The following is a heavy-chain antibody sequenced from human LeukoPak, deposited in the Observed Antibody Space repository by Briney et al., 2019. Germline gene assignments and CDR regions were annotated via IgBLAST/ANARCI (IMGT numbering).Heavy chain of an antibody. CDR3: VAYSEVTTFDY. Sequence: GESLKISCKGSGYSFTSYWIGWVRQMPGKGLEWMGIIYPGDSDTGYSPSFQGQVTISADKSISTAYLQWSSLKASDTAMYYCVAYSEVTTFDYWGQGTLVTVSS. J-gene: IGHJ4*02. V-gene: IGHV5-51*01. CDR2: IYPGDSDT. D-gene: IGHD4-17*01. CDR1: GYSFTSYW.